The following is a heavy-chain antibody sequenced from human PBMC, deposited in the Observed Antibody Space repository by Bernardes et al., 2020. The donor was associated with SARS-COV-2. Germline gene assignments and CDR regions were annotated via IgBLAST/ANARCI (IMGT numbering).Heavy chain of an antibody. J-gene: IGHJ6*02. Sequence: ASVKVSCKASGYPFTGYYIHWVRQAPGQGLEWMGWINPNSGGTNYAQNFQGRVTMTRDTSISTAYMDLSRLRSDDSAVYYCALPPTNFDRYGMDVWGQGTTVTVSS. V-gene: IGHV1-2*02. CDR3: ALPPTNFDRYGMDV. D-gene: IGHD3-9*01. CDR1: GYPFTGYY. CDR2: INPNSGGT.